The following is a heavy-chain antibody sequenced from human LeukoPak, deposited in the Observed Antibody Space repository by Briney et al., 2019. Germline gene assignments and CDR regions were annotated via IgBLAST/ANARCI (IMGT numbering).Heavy chain of an antibody. CDR1: GFTFSNHW. J-gene: IGHJ4*02. CDR2: INTDGSST. D-gene: IGHD1-1*01. V-gene: IGHV3-74*01. CDR3: TKDRVWNSFDS. Sequence: GGSLRLSGAASGFTFSNHWMNWVRQAPGKGLVWVSRINTDGSSTTYADSVKGRFTISRDNAKNTLYLQMNSLKNEDTAVYYCTKDRVWNSFDSWGQGTLVTVSS.